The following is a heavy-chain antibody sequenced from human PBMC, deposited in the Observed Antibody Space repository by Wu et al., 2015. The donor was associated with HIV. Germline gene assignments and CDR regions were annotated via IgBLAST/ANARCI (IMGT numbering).Heavy chain of an antibody. J-gene: IGHJ6*03. D-gene: IGHD3-3*01. V-gene: IGHV1-2*02. Sequence: QVQLVQSGAEVKKPGASMKVSCKTSGYTFTGYYIHWVRQAPGQGLEWMGWINPDTGDTKFAQVFKGRISMTRDTSTTTVNLILASLKSNDTATYYCARDWQFQVTFGDFYMDIWGNGTTVIVS. CDR1: GYTFTGYY. CDR3: ARDWQFQVTFGDFYMDI. CDR2: INPDTGDT.